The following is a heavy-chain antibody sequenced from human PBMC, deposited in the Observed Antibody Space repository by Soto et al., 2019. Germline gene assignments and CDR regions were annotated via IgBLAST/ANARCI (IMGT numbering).Heavy chain of an antibody. J-gene: IGHJ5*02. Sequence: SETLSLTCTVSGGSISSGGYYWSWIRQHPGKGLEWIGYIYYSGSTYYNPSLKSRVTISVDTSKNQFSLKLSSVTAADTAVYYCARATVQPSSWFDPWGQGTLVTVSS. V-gene: IGHV4-31*03. CDR2: IYYSGST. D-gene: IGHD1-1*01. CDR1: GGSISSGGYY. CDR3: ARATVQPSSWFDP.